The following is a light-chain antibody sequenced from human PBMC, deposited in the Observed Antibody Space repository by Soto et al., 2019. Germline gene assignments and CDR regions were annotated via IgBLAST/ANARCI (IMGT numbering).Light chain of an antibody. CDR3: ATWDDSLIGVV. CDR2: STN. Sequence: QSVLTQPPSASETPGQRVTISCSGGRSNIGRNTVNWYQQLPGTAPRLLIYSTNQRPSGVPDRFSGSRSGTSASLAITGLQSEDEADYYCATWDDSLIGVVFGGGTKVTAL. CDR1: RSNIGRNT. V-gene: IGLV1-44*01. J-gene: IGLJ2*01.